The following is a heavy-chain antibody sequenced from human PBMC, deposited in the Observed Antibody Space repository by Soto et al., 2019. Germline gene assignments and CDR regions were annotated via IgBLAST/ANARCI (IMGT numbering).Heavy chain of an antibody. Sequence: SDTLSLTSTASGGSISSYFWTGIRQPPGKGLEWIGCIYYSGTTNYNPSLKSRVTISVDTSKNQFSLKVNSVTAADTAVYYCARDRVITSAQSGVLDFSYYGMDVWGQGTTVTVSS. CDR2: IYYSGTT. CDR1: GGSISSYF. V-gene: IGHV4-59*01. CDR3: ARDRVITSAQSGVLDFSYYGMDV. D-gene: IGHD3-22*01. J-gene: IGHJ6*02.